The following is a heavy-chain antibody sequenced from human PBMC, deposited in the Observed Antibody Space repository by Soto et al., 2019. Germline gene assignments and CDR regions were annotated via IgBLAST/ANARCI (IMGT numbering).Heavy chain of an antibody. Sequence: GPSVKVSCKASGYTFTSYYMHWVRQAPGQGLEWMGIINPSGGSTSYAQKFQGRVTMTRDTSTSTVYMELSSLRSEDTAVYYCAREGIEGCMDVWGQGTTVTVSS. CDR3: AREGIEGCMDV. V-gene: IGHV1-46*01. CDR1: GYTFTSYY. CDR2: INPSGGST. D-gene: IGHD2-21*01. J-gene: IGHJ6*02.